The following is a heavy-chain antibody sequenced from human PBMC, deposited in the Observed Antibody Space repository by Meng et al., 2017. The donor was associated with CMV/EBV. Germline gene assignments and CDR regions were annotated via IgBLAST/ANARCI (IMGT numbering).Heavy chain of an antibody. CDR2: INSDGSST. Sequence: GASLRLSCAASGFTFSSYWMHWVRQAPGKGLVWVSRINSDGSSTSYADSVKGRFTISRDNAKNTLYLQMNSLRAEDTAVYYCARVPYCSSTSCYSTWGQGTTVTVSS. J-gene: IGHJ6*02. CDR3: ARVPYCSSTSCYST. CDR1: GFTFSSYW. V-gene: IGHV3-74*01. D-gene: IGHD2-2*01.